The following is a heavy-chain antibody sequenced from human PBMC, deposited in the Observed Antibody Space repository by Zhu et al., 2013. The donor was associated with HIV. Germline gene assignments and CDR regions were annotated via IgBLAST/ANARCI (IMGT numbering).Heavy chain of an antibody. J-gene: IGHJ6*02. CDR1: GYTFTSYA. V-gene: IGHV1-3*01. CDR3: ARDRIAAAGPVGNYYYYGMDV. D-gene: IGHD6-13*01. Sequence: QVQLVQSGAEVKKPGASVKVSCKASGYTFTSYAMHWVRQAPGQRLEWMGWINAGNGNTKYSQKFQGRVTITRDTSASTAYMELSSLRSEDTAVYYCARDRIAAAGPVGNYYYYGMDVVGPRDHGHRLL. CDR2: INAGNGNT.